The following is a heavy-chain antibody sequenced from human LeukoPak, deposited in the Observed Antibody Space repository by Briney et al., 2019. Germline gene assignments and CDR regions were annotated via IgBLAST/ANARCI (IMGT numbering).Heavy chain of an antibody. CDR3: ARDPGYSGYDFDTFDY. CDR2: ISYDGSNK. CDR1: GFTFSSYA. Sequence: GGSLRLSCAASGFTFSSYAMHWVRQAPGKGLEWVAVISYDGSNKYYADSAKGRFTISRDNSKNTLYLQMNSLRAEDTAVYYCARDPGYSGYDFDTFDYWGQGTLVTVSS. D-gene: IGHD5-12*01. J-gene: IGHJ4*02. V-gene: IGHV3-30-3*01.